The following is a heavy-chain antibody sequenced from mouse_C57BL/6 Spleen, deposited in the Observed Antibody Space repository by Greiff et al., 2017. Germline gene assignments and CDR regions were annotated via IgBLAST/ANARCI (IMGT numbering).Heavy chain of an antibody. J-gene: IGHJ3*01. CDR2: IHPNSGST. CDR3: ARADAEGAWFAY. CDR1: GYTFTSYW. Sequence: QVQLQQPGAELVKPGASVKLSCKASGYTFTSYWMHWVKQRPGQGLEWIGMIHPNSGSTNYNEKFKSKATLTVDKSSSTAYMQLSSLTSEDSAVYYCARADAEGAWFAYWGQGTLVTVSA. V-gene: IGHV1-64*01.